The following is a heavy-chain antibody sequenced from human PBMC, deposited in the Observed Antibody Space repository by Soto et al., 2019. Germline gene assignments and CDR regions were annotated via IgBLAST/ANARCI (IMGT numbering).Heavy chain of an antibody. CDR3: ARGPGRSAAVIHYFDF. J-gene: IGHJ4*02. Sequence: GASGKVSCKASGYTFTSYAMHWVRQAPGQRLEWMGWINAGNGNTKYSQKFQGRVTITRDTSAITAYMELSSLRSEDTAVYYCARGPGRSAAVIHYFDFSGQGTFDTGSS. D-gene: IGHD6-13*01. CDR1: GYTFTSYA. CDR2: INAGNGNT. V-gene: IGHV1-3*01.